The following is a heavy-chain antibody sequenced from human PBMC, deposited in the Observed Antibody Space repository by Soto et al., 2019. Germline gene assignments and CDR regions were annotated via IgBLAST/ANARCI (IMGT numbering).Heavy chain of an antibody. CDR1: GFTFSSYA. CDR2: ISSSGDRT. D-gene: IGHD2-2*01. V-gene: IGHV3-23*01. Sequence: EVQLLESGGGLVQPGGSLRLSCAASGFTFSSYAMNWVRQAPGKGLEWVSAISSSGDRTYYADPVKGRFTISRDNSKNTLYLQVNSLRADGTAVYYCATSNLYCSGTSCYVFDFWGQGTLVTVSS. CDR3: ATSNLYCSGTSCYVFDF. J-gene: IGHJ4*02.